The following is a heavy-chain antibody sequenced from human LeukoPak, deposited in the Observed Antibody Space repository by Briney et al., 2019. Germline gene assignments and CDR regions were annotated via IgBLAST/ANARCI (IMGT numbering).Heavy chain of an antibody. D-gene: IGHD3-3*01. Sequence: PGGSLRLSCAASGITVSSNYMTWVRQPPGKGLEWVSVIYSADSTYYRDSVKGRFTISRDSVKNTLFLQMNSLRAEDTAVYYCARKIPARSGYNIWGQGTLVTVSS. V-gene: IGHV3-66*01. CDR3: ARKIPARSGYNI. J-gene: IGHJ4*02. CDR2: IYSADST. CDR1: GITVSSNY.